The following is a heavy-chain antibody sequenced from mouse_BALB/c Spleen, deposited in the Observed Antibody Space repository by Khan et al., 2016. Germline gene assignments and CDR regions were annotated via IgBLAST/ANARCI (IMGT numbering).Heavy chain of an antibody. J-gene: IGHJ3*01. Sequence: EVQLQESGPGLVKPSQSLSLTCTVTGYSITSAYAWYWNRQFPGNILEWMGYISYSGSTSYNPSLKRRISITRDTSKNQFFLQLKAVTTEDRATYYCAVWLRQGNWFAYWGQGTLVTVSA. CDR2: ISYSGST. V-gene: IGHV3-2*02. CDR1: GYSITSAYA. CDR3: AVWLRQGNWFAY. D-gene: IGHD2-2*01.